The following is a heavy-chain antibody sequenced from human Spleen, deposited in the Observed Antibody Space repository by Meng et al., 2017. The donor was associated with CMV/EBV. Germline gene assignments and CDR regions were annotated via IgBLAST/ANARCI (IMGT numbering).Heavy chain of an antibody. J-gene: IGHJ4*02. V-gene: IGHV3-23*01. Sequence: GGSLRLSCAASGFTFSNYAMSWVRQAPGEGLEWVSAISGRGSGTYYADSVKGRFTISRDNSKNTLYLQMNSLRADDTAVYYCAKHRTLTLVYCFDYWGQGTLVTVSS. CDR1: GFTFSNYA. D-gene: IGHD2-15*01. CDR2: ISGRGSGT. CDR3: AKHRTLTLVYCFDY.